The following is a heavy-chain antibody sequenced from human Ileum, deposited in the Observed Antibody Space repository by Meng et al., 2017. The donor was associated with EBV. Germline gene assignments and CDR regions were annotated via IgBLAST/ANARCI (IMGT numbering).Heavy chain of an antibody. Sequence: QVLLQASGPGLVKLSGTLSSTCAVSGGSISSRNWWSWVRQPPGKGLEWIGKIYHSGITIYNPSLKSRVTMSVDNSKNQFSLKLNSMTAADTAVYYCARDPTGGEDHQRVWGQGTLVTVSS. CDR1: GGSISSRNW. CDR2: IYHSGIT. CDR3: ARDPTGGEDHQRV. V-gene: IGHV4-4*02. J-gene: IGHJ4*02. D-gene: IGHD1-14*01.